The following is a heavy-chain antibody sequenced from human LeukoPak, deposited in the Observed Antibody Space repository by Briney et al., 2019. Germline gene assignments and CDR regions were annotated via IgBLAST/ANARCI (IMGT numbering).Heavy chain of an antibody. D-gene: IGHD6-13*01. CDR2: IYYTGST. J-gene: IGHJ4*02. CDR1: GGSISNNY. CDR3: AKARDSNIWYPFNY. V-gene: IGHV4-59*01. Sequence: SETLSLTCTVSGGSISNNYWNWIRLPPGKGLEWIGYIYYTGSTHYNPSLKSRVTISLDTSKSQFSLKLTSVTAADTAVYYCAKARDSNIWYPFNYWGQGTLVTVSS.